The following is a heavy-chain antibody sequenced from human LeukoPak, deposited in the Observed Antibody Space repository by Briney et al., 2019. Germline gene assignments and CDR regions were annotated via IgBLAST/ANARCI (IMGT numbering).Heavy chain of an antibody. CDR2: ISYDGSNK. J-gene: IGHJ6*02. D-gene: IGHD2-2*02. CDR3: ARDDCSSTSCYTGWLYYYYYYGMDV. CDR1: EFTFSSYA. V-gene: IGHV3-30-3*01. Sequence: PGRSLRLSCAASEFTFSSYAMHWVRQAPGKGLEWVAVISYDGSNKYYADSVKGRFTISRDNSKNTLYLQMNSLRAEDTAVYYCARDDCSSTSCYTGWLYYYYYYGMDVWGQGTTVTVSS.